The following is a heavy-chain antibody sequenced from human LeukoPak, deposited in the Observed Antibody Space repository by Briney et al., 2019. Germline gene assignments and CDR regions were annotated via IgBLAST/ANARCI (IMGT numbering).Heavy chain of an antibody. J-gene: IGHJ5*02. V-gene: IGHV3-21*01. D-gene: IGHD2-2*01. CDR2: ISSSSSYI. CDR3: ARDFCSSTSCAEGRFDP. CDR1: GFTFSTYT. Sequence: GGSLRLSCAASGFTFSTYTMNWVRQPPGKGLEWVSSISSSSSYIYYADSVKGRFTISRDNAKNSLYLQMNSLRAEDTAVYYCARDFCSSTSCAEGRFDPWGQGTLVTVSS.